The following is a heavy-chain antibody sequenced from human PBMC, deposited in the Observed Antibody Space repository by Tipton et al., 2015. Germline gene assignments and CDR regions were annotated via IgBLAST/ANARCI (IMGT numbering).Heavy chain of an antibody. CDR2: IYKSGTTM. J-gene: IGHJ2*01. V-gene: IGHV3-48*03. Sequence: SLRLSCAASGFIFSNYGMSWVRQAPGKGLEWISYIYKSGTTMYYADSLKGRFTISRDNAKNSLYLQMNSLRAEDTAVYYCARDVGPIAVTGTRYFELWGRCSLVTVSS. CDR1: GFIFSNYG. CDR3: ARDVGPIAVTGTRYFEL. D-gene: IGHD6-19*01.